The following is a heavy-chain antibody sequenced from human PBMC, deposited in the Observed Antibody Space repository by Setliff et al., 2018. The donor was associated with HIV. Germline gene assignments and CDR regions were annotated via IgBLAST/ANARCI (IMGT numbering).Heavy chain of an antibody. J-gene: IGHJ6*02. D-gene: IGHD6-19*01. CDR1: GYTFSSYG. CDR2: ISAYNGNT. CDR3: ARVPIAVAGPYYYYGMDV. Sequence: GASVKVSCKASGYTFSSYGISWVRQAPGQGVEWMGWISAYNGNTNYAQKLQGRVTMTTDTSTSTAYMELRSLRSDDTAVYYCARVPIAVAGPYYYYGMDVWGQGTTVTVSS. V-gene: IGHV1-18*01.